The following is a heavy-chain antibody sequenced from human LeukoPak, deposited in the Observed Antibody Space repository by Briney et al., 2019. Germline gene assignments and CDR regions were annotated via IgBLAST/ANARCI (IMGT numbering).Heavy chain of an antibody. CDR1: GFTFSSYA. J-gene: IGHJ4*02. V-gene: IGHV3-23*01. Sequence: PGGSLRLSCAASGFTFSSYAMSWARQAPGKGLEWVSAISGSGGSTYYADSVKGRFTISRDNSKNTLYLQMNSLRAEDTAVYYCAKVAHYYGSGSYYEYYFDYWGQGTLVTVSS. CDR2: ISGSGGST. D-gene: IGHD3-10*01. CDR3: AKVAHYYGSGSYYEYYFDY.